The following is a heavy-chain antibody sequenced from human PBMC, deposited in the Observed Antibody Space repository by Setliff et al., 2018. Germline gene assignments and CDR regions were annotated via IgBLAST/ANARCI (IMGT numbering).Heavy chain of an antibody. CDR3: ARAGPYYDFWSGFLNDAFDI. V-gene: IGHV4-38-2*01. Sequence: SETLSLTCAVSGYSISSGYYWGWIRQPPGKGLEWIGSIYHSGSTYYNPSLKSRVTISVDTSKNPFSLKMTSMTAADTAVYYCARAGPYYDFWSGFLNDAFDIWGQGTMVTVSS. CDR2: IYHSGST. J-gene: IGHJ3*02. CDR1: GYSISSGYY. D-gene: IGHD3-3*01.